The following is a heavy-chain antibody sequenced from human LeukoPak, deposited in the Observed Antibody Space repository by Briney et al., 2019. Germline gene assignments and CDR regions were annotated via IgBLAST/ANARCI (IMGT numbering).Heavy chain of an antibody. V-gene: IGHV4-59*12. Sequence: SETLSLICTVSGGSISSYYWSWIRQPPGKGLEWIGYIYYSGSTNYNPSLKSRVTISVDTSKNQFSLKLSSVTAADTAVYYCARIAGSYYYYYYMDVWGKGTTVTVSS. CDR1: GGSISSYY. CDR2: IYYSGST. CDR3: ARIAGSYYYYYYMDV. J-gene: IGHJ6*03. D-gene: IGHD6-13*01.